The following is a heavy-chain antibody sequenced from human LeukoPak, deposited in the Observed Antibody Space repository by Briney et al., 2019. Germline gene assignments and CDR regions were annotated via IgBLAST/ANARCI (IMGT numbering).Heavy chain of an antibody. Sequence: GGSLRLSCAASGFIFSSYWMTWVRQAPGKGLEWVANIKQAGSENSYVDSVKGRFTISRDNAKNSLYLQMNSLRAEDTAVYYCARATWDSWGQGALVTVSS. CDR1: GFIFSSYW. J-gene: IGHJ4*02. D-gene: IGHD2-15*01. CDR2: IKQAGSEN. V-gene: IGHV3-7*01. CDR3: ARATWDS.